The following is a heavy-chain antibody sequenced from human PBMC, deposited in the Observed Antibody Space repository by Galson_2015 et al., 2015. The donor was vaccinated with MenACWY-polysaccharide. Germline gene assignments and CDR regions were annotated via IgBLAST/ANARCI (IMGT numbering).Heavy chain of an antibody. Sequence: SLRLSCAASGFTFSTYWMHWVRQAPGKGLVWVSRIKSDGSSTNYADSVKGRFTISRDNSKNTLYLQMNSLRAEDTAIYYCARGNRSDDCAEVSLCTVAT. D-gene: IGHD1-26*01. V-gene: IGHV3-74*01. CDR2: IKSDGSST. J-gene: IGHJ4*02. CDR3: ARGNRSDD. CDR1: GFTFSTYW.